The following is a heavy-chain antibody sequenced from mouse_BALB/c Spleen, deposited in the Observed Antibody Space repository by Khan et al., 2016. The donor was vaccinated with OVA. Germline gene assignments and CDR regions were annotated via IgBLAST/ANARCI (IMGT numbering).Heavy chain of an antibody. CDR1: GYSFTGYF. CDR3: ARIYRSDFDY. V-gene: IGHV1-20*02. D-gene: IGHD1-1*01. CDR2: INPHIGET. J-gene: IGHJ2*01. Sequence: EVQLQQSGPELVKPGASVKISCKASGYSFTGYFMNWVKQSHGKSLEWIGRINPHIGETFYNQKFMGKATLTVDESSSTAHMELRGLASEDSAVYYCARIYRSDFDYWGQGTTLTVSS.